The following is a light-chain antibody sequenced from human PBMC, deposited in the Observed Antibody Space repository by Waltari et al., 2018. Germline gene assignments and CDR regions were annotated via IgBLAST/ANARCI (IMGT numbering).Light chain of an antibody. CDR1: SSNIGAGYD. CDR2: GKR. V-gene: IGLV1-40*01. CDR3: QSYDSSLSGYVV. Sequence: QSVLTQPPSVSGAPGQRVTISCTGSSSNIGAGYDVHWYQQLPGTAPKLLIYGKRKRPSGVPDRFSGSKSGTSASLAITGLQAEDEADYYCQSYDSSLSGYVVFGGGTKLTVL. J-gene: IGLJ2*01.